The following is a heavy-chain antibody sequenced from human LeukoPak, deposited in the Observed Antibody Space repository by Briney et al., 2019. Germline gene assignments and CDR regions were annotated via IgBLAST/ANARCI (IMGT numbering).Heavy chain of an antibody. CDR2: IYYNGDT. V-gene: IGHV4-59*08. J-gene: IGHJ4*02. Sequence: SETLSLTCTVSGDSITSTYWRWIRQPPGKGLEYLGYIYYNGDTNYNPSLRGRLTLSLDMSKNQFSLKLTSVTAADTAVYFCAKTARVPYYWGQGILVTVSS. D-gene: IGHD3-16*01. CDR1: GDSITSTY. CDR3: AKTARVPYY.